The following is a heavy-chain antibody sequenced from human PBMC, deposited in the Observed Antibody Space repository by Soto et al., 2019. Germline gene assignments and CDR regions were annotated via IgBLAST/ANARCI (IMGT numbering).Heavy chain of an antibody. CDR2: IKQDGSEK. V-gene: IGHV3-7*01. Sequence: VQLVESGGGLVQPGGSLRLSCAASGFTFSSYWMSWVRQAPGKGLEWVANIKQDGSEKYYVDSVKGRFTISRDNAKNSLYLQMNSLRAEDTAVYYCARDRTVTRYNWFDPWGQGTLVTVSS. D-gene: IGHD4-17*01. CDR1: GFTFSSYW. CDR3: ARDRTVTRYNWFDP. J-gene: IGHJ5*02.